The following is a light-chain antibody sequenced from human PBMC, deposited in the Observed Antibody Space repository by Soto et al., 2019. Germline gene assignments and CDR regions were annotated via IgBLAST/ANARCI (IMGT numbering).Light chain of an antibody. CDR2: GAS. Sequence: IQLTQSPSSLSASVGDRVTISCRASEGIANFLAWYQQKPGKAPKLLIYGASTLQSGVPSRFSGSGSGTEFTLTISSLQPEDCASYYCQQLNSFPIPFGSGTKVDIK. J-gene: IGKJ3*01. CDR1: EGIANF. CDR3: QQLNSFPIP. V-gene: IGKV1-9*01.